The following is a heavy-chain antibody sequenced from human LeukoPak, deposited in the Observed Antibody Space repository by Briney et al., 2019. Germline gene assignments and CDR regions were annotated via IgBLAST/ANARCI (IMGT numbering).Heavy chain of an antibody. CDR1: GYKFTDDY. D-gene: IGHD3-16*01. V-gene: IGHV1-2*02. J-gene: IGHJ4*02. Sequence: EASVKVSCKASGYKFTDDYMHWVRQAPGQGLEFMGWINPDSGFTNYAQKFKGRVTMTRDTPISTAYLEVRSLTSDDTAVYYCAPTAEAYTSWWKVWGQGTLVTVSS. CDR2: INPDSGFT. CDR3: APTAEAYTSWWKV.